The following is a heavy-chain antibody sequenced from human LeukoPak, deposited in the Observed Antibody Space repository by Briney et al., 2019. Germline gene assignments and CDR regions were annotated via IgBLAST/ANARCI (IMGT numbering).Heavy chain of an antibody. CDR2: VSYTGTGT. Sequence: GGSLRLSCAGSGFTFSSYAISWVRQAPGKGLGWVSAVSYTGTGTFYADSVKGRFAISRDNSRNTVSLQMNSLRADDTAVYYCARPGCGGNCYYRMDVWGKGTTVTVFS. CDR1: GFTFSSYA. CDR3: ARPGCGGNCYYRMDV. V-gene: IGHV3-23*01. J-gene: IGHJ6*04. D-gene: IGHD2-21*01.